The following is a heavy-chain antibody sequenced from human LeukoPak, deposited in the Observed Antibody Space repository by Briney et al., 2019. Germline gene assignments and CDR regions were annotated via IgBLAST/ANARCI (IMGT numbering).Heavy chain of an antibody. D-gene: IGHD3-10*01. J-gene: IGHJ6*03. CDR2: IKQDGSEI. CDR1: GFTFSSYW. Sequence: PGGSLRLSCAASGFTFSSYWMSCVRQAPGRGLEWVANIKQDGSEIYYVDSVKGRLTISRDNAKNSLFLQMNSLRAEDTAVYYCTRDFQGRYYYHMDVWGKGTTVTVSS. CDR3: TRDFQGRYYYHMDV. V-gene: IGHV3-7*01.